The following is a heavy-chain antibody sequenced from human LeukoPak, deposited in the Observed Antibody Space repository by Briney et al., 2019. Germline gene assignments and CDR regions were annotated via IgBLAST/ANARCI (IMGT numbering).Heavy chain of an antibody. CDR2: IYTSWSP. V-gene: IGHV4-4*07. CDR3: ASFSCWYGNAFDI. Sequence: SSETLSLTCTVSGGSISSYYWSWIRQPAGKGLEWIGRIYTSWSPNYNPSLKSRVTMSVDTSKNQFSLKLSSVTAADTAVYYCASFSCWYGNAFDIWGQGTMVTVSS. J-gene: IGHJ3*02. D-gene: IGHD6-19*01. CDR1: GGSISSYY.